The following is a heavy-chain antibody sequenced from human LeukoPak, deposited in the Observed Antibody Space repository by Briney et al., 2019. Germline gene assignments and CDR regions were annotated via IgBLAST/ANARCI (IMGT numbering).Heavy chain of an antibody. CDR1: GVTISSNNW. Sequence: PSGTLSLTCAVYGVTISSNNWWSWVRQPPGKGLEWIGEIYHSGTTNYNPSLKSRVTISVDKPKNQFSLKLTSVTAADTAVYYCARGPSVGAHFDYWGQGTLVTVSS. D-gene: IGHD1-26*01. CDR2: IYHSGTT. J-gene: IGHJ4*02. V-gene: IGHV4-4*02. CDR3: ARGPSVGAHFDY.